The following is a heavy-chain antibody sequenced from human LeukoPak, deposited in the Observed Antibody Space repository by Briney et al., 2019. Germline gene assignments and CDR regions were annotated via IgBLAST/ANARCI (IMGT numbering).Heavy chain of an antibody. CDR3: ARASFASGSYYFDL. D-gene: IGHD3-10*01. CDR1: ADAITSHFY. J-gene: IGHJ4*02. Sequence: SETLSLTCIVSADAITSHFYWGWIRQSPGEGGKGLEWIASVYHSGAEHVNPSLKSRVTTSVDTSKSQFYLTLTSVTAADTAVYFCARASFASGSYYFDLWGPGTLITVSS. CDR2: VYHSGAE. V-gene: IGHV4-38-2*02.